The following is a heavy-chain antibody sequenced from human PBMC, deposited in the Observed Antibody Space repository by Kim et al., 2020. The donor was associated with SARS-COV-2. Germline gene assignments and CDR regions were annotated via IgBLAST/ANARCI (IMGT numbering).Heavy chain of an antibody. J-gene: IGHJ4*02. V-gene: IGHV3-30*18. CDR2: ISYDGSNK. CDR3: AKGRREPYDSQLAY. D-gene: IGHD3-16*01. CDR1: GFTFSSYG. Sequence: GGSLRLSCAASGFTFSSYGMHWVRQAPGKGLEWVAVISYDGSNKYYADSVKGRFTISRDNSKNTLYLQMNSLRAEDTAVYYCAKGRREPYDSQLAYWGQGTLVTVSS.